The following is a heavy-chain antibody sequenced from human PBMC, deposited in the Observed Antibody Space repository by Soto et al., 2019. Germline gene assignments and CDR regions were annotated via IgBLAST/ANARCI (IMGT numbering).Heavy chain of an antibody. CDR3: ARSRYFDAFDI. CDR2: VYYSGSS. V-gene: IGHV4-39*01. Sequence: PSETLSLTCNVWGGSIRTTISYWGWIRQPPGKGLEWIGNVYYSGSSYYNPSLRSRVTMSVDTSKNEFSLKLSSLTAADTAVYYCARSRYFDAFDIWGQGTMVTVSS. D-gene: IGHD3-9*01. CDR1: GGSIRTTISY. J-gene: IGHJ3*02.